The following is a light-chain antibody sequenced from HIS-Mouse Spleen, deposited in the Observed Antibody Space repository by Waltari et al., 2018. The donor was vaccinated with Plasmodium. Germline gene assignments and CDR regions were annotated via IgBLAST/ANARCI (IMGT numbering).Light chain of an antibody. V-gene: IGLV3-10*01. CDR3: YSTDSSGNHRV. Sequence: SYELTQPPSVSVSPGQTARITCPGDALPKKSAYWYQQQSGQGPVLVIYEDSKRPSGIPERFSGSSSGTMATLTISGAQVEDEADYYCYSTDSSGNHRVFGGGTKLTVL. CDR1: ALPKKS. CDR2: EDS. J-gene: IGLJ3*02.